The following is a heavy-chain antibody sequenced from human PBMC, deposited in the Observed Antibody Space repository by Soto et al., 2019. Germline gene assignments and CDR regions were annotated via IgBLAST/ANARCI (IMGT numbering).Heavy chain of an antibody. D-gene: IGHD2-8*01. Sequence: QVQLQESGPGLVQPSQTLSLTCTVSGGSISSDIFYWSWIRQPPGKGLEWIGFVYYSGSTYYNPSLKSRLTISLDTSDNQFSLKLSSVTDADTAVYYCARGLIVYAKPYHFDSWGQGTLVTVSS. V-gene: IGHV4-30-4*01. CDR3: ARGLIVYAKPYHFDS. CDR1: GGSISSDIFY. J-gene: IGHJ4*02. CDR2: VYYSGST.